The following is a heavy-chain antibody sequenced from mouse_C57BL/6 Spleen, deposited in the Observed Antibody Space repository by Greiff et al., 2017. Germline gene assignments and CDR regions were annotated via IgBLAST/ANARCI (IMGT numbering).Heavy chain of an antibody. D-gene: IGHD1-1*01. CDR2: IDPSDSET. CDR1: GYTFTSYW. Sequence: QVQLQQPGAELVRPGSSVKMSCKASGYTFTSYWMHWVKQRPIKGLEGIGNIDPSDSETHYNQKFKDKATLTVDKSSSTAYMQLSSLTSEDSAVFDCAREGGVHYYGSSLDYWGQGTTLTVSS. V-gene: IGHV1-52*01. CDR3: AREGGVHYYGSSLDY. J-gene: IGHJ2*01.